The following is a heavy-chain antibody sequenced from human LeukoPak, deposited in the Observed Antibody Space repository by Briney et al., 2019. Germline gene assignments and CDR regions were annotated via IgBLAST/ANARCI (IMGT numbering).Heavy chain of an antibody. CDR2: IIPIFGTA. J-gene: IGHJ6*03. Sequence: ASVKVSCKASGGTFSSYAISWVRQAPGQGLEWMGGIIPIFGTANYAQKFQGRVTITTDESTSTAYMELSSLRSEDTAVYYCAEDTAVPMDVWGKGTTVTVSS. CDR1: GGTFSSYA. CDR3: AEDTAVPMDV. V-gene: IGHV1-69*05. D-gene: IGHD5-18*01.